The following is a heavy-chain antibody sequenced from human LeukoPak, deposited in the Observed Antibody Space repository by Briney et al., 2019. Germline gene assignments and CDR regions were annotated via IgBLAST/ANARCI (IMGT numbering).Heavy chain of an antibody. CDR3: ARATELRVLAWLTCAMDV. CDR1: GYIFTDYY. D-gene: IGHD3-3*01. J-gene: IGHJ6*02. V-gene: IGHV1-2*02. CDR2: FNPNSGGT. Sequence: GASVKVSCKASGYIFTDYYIHWVRQAPGQGLEWMGRFNPNSGGTNYAQKFQGRVTMTRDTSISTAYMELSRLRSDDTAVYYGARATELRVLAWLTCAMDVWGQGTTVTVAS.